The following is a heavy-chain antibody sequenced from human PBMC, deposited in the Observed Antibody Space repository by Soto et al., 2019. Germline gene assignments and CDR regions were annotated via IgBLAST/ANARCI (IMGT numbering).Heavy chain of an antibody. Sequence: QVQLVESGGGVVQPGRSLRLSCAASGFTFSSYGIHWVRQAPGKGLEWVALISYDGTDKYYADSVKVRFTISRDNSKNTLYLQMSSLGPEDTAVYYCVKERYAQLWLEDYGMDVWGQGTTVTV. CDR3: VKERYAQLWLEDYGMDV. J-gene: IGHJ6*02. D-gene: IGHD5-18*01. CDR2: ISYDGTDK. V-gene: IGHV3-30*18. CDR1: GFTFSSYG.